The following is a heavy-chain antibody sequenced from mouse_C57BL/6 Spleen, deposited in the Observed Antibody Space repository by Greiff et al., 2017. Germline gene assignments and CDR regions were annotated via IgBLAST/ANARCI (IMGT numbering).Heavy chain of an antibody. Sequence: QVTLKESGPGILQSSQTLSLTCSFSGFSLSTSGMGVSWIRQPSGKGLEWLAHIYWDDDKRYNPSLKSRLTISKDTSRNQVFLKITSVDTADTATYYCAYYGSPAWFAYWGQGTLVTVSA. CDR3: AYYGSPAWFAY. J-gene: IGHJ3*01. D-gene: IGHD2-1*01. CDR1: GFSLSTSGMG. V-gene: IGHV8-12*01. CDR2: IYWDDDK.